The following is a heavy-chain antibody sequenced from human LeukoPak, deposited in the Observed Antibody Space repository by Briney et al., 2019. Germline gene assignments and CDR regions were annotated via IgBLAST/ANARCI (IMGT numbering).Heavy chain of an antibody. CDR2: IHAGRSDP. J-gene: IGHJ4*02. Sequence: GGSLSLSCAVSGFTLRTSPMGWVGQAPGKGMEWVASIHAGRSDPFCADSVQGRCTISRYNSKNTLFLQLNSLRAEDTAIYFCAKGGHHYNPFYNWGQGTLVTVSS. CDR3: AKGGHHYNPFYN. V-gene: IGHV3-23*01. CDR1: GFTLRTSP. D-gene: IGHD3-22*01.